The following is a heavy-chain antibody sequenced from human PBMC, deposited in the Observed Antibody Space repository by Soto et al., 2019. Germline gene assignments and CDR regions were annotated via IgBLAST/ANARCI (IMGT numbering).Heavy chain of an antibody. D-gene: IGHD6-6*01. J-gene: IGHJ5*01. CDR2: IYYSGST. Sequence: SETLSLTCTVSGGSISSSNYYWGWIRQPPGKGLEWIGSIYYSGSTYYNPSLQSRVTISVDTSKNPFCLKLSSVTAAETAVYYCARRLGQLVMPNAWFDSWGQGTLVTVSS. V-gene: IGHV4-39*01. CDR3: ARRLGQLVMPNAWFDS. CDR1: GGSISSSNYY.